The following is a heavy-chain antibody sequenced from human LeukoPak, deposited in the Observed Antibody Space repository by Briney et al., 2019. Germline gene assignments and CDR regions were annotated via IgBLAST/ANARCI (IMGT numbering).Heavy chain of an antibody. J-gene: IGHJ4*02. CDR1: GFTFSSYA. D-gene: IGHD4-17*01. CDR3: AKDIDCGVQGY. CDR2: ISGSGGST. Sequence: GGPLRLSSAASGFTFSSYAMSWVRQAPGKGLEWVSAISGSGGSTYYADSVKGRFTISRDNSKNTLYLQMNSLRAEDTAVYYCAKDIDCGVQGYWGQGTLVTVSS. V-gene: IGHV3-23*01.